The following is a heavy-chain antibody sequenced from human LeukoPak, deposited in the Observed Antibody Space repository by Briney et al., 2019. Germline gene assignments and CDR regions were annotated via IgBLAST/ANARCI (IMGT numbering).Heavy chain of an antibody. CDR1: GFSFNSYA. D-gene: IGHD3-10*01. CDR3: ANLAVLLLPTTDY. CDR2: ISGSGGST. J-gene: IGHJ4*02. V-gene: IGHV3-23*01. Sequence: TGGSLRLSCAASGFSFNSYAMSWVRQAPGKGLEWVSSISGSGGSTYYADSVKGRFTISRDNSKKTLYLQMNSLRADDTAVYYCANLAVLLLPTTDYWGQGTLVTVSS.